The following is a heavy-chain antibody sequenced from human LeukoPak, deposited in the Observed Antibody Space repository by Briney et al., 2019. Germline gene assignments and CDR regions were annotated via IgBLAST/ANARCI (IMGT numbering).Heavy chain of an antibody. CDR2: INTNSGNP. D-gene: IGHD6-19*01. CDR1: GYTFTSYA. J-gene: IGHJ4*02. CDR3: ARGWTRGWPPQLGY. Sequence: AASVKVSCKTSGYTFTSYAMNWVRQAPGQGLESMGWINTNSGNPTYAQGFTGRFVFSLDTSVSTAYLQINSLNTDDTAVYYCARGWTRGWPPQLGYWGQGTLVTVSS. V-gene: IGHV7-4-1*02.